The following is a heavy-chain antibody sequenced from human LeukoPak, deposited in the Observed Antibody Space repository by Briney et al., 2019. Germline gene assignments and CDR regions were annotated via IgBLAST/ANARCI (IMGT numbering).Heavy chain of an antibody. D-gene: IGHD3-10*01. V-gene: IGHV3-21*04. Sequence: GGSLRLSCAASGFTFSSYSMNWVRQAPGKGLEWVSSISSSSSYIYYADSVKGRFTISRDNAKNSLYLQMNSLRAEDTALYYCVRDVGQNYYASGGMDVWGQGTTVTVSS. CDR2: ISSSSSYI. J-gene: IGHJ6*02. CDR1: GFTFSSYS. CDR3: VRDVGQNYYASGGMDV.